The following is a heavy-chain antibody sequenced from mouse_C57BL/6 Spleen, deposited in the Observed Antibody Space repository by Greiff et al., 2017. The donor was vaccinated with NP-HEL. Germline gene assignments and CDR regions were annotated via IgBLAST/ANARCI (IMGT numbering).Heavy chain of an antibody. Sequence: QVQLQQPGAELVKPGASVKLSCKASGYTFTSYWMHWVKQRPGQGLEWIGMIHPNSGSTNYNEKFKSKATLTVDKSSSTAYMQLSSLTAEDSAVYYCARRGRDDYFDYWGQGTTLTVSS. V-gene: IGHV1-64*01. CDR2: IHPNSGST. CDR1: GYTFTSYW. D-gene: IGHD3-3*01. J-gene: IGHJ2*01. CDR3: ARRGRDDYFDY.